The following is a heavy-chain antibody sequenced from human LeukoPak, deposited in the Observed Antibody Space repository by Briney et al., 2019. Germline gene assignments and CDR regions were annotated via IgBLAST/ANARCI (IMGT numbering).Heavy chain of an antibody. D-gene: IGHD6-19*01. CDR3: ARDRLAVAGYYYYYYYMDV. CDR1: GFTFSSYW. Sequence: TGGSLRLSCAASGFTFSSYWMSWVRQAPGKGLEWVANIKQDGSEKYYVDSVKGRFTISRDNAKNSLYLQMNSLRAVDTAVYYCARDRLAVAGYYYYYYYMDVWGKGTTVTVSS. J-gene: IGHJ6*03. CDR2: IKQDGSEK. V-gene: IGHV3-7*01.